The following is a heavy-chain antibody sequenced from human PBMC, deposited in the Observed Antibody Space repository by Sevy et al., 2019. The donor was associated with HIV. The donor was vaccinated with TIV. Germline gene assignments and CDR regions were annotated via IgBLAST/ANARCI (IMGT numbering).Heavy chain of an antibody. J-gene: IGHJ4*02. CDR3: TCGYGRFDF. Sequence: GESLKISCAASGFTFSDSAMFWVRQASGKGLEWIGRIRGKANTYATALAASVKDRFTISRDDSKNTAYLQMNSLKAEDTVVYYCTCGYGRFDFWGQGTQVTVSS. V-gene: IGHV3-73*01. CDR1: GFTFSDSA. D-gene: IGHD4-17*01. CDR2: IRGKANTYAT.